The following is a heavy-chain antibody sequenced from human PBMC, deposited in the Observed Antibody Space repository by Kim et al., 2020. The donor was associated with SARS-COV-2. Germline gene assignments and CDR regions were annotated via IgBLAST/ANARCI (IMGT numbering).Heavy chain of an antibody. V-gene: IGHV3-30*18. J-gene: IGHJ5*02. D-gene: IGHD3-10*02. CDR3: AKDLVRGVRSRGPYNWFDP. CDR1: GFTFSSYG. CDR2: ISYDGSNK. Sequence: GGSLRLSCAASGFTFSSYGMHWVRQAPGKGLEWVAVISYDGSNKYYADSVKGRFTISRDNSKNTLYLQMNSLRAEDTAVYYCAKDLVRGVRSRGPYNWFDPWGQGTLVTVSS.